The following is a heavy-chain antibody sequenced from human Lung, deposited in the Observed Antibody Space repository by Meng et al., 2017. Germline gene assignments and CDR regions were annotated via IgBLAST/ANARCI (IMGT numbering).Heavy chain of an antibody. CDR2: IKSNTDGGTA. D-gene: IGHD3-9*01. CDR1: GFYFSNAW. CDR3: SWDDRAVSDY. V-gene: IGHV3-15*01. Sequence: LVGFGGDLVKPGGSLRLSCAASGFYFSNAWMSWVRQAPGKGLEWVGRIKSNTDGGTAEYAAPVTGRFTISRDDSKSTLYLQLSGLTTDDTGVYYCSWDDRAVSDYWGQGTLVTVSS. J-gene: IGHJ4*02.